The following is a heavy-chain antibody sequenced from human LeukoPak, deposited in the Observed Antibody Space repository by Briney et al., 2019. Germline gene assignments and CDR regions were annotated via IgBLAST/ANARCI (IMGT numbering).Heavy chain of an antibody. Sequence: GGSLRLSCAASGFTFNVYAMYWVRQAPGRGLEWVSSIGTPDSTHHANPVKGRFTHARDDSKNTVFLQMNSLRAEDSATHYCAKDRENGNGSWDAFYDWRQGTVVAVS. CDR1: GFTFNVYA. V-gene: IGHV3-23*01. CDR3: AKDRENGNGSWDAFYD. J-gene: IGHJ3*01. CDR2: SIGTPDST. D-gene: IGHD6-19*01.